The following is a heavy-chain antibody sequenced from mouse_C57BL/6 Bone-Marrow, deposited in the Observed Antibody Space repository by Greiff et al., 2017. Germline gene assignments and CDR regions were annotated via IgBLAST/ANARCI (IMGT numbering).Heavy chain of an antibody. CDR2: IYPRSGNT. D-gene: IGHD1-1*01. CDR3: ARRSYYCGSSRYCYAMDY. CDR1: GYTFTSYG. V-gene: IGHV1-81*01. Sequence: QVQLQQSGAELARPGASVKLSCKASGYTFTSYGISWVKQRTGQGLEWIGEIYPRSGNTYYNEKFKGKATLTADKSSSTAYMELRRLTSEDSAVYFCARRSYYCGSSRYCYAMDYWGQGTSVTVSS. J-gene: IGHJ4*01.